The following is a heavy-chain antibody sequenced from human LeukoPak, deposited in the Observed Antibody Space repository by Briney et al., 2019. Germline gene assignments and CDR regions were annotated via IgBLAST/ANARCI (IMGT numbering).Heavy chain of an antibody. CDR3: ARARWSSTGWFLGY. CDR2: IDSSGSII. CDR1: GFTFNTYE. Sequence: HPGGSLRLSCAASGFTFNTYEMNWVRQAPGKGLEWVSYIDSSGSIIYYADSVKGRFTISRDNAKNALHLRMDNLRVEDTAVYYCARARWSSTGWFLGYWGQGTLVTVSS. D-gene: IGHD6-19*01. J-gene: IGHJ4*02. V-gene: IGHV3-48*03.